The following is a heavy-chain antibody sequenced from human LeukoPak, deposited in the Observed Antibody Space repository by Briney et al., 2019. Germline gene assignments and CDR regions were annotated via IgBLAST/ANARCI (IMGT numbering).Heavy chain of an antibody. D-gene: IGHD3-22*01. V-gene: IGHV1-18*01. Sequence: GASVKVACKASGYTFTNYGISWVRQAPGQGLEWMGWINTYNGNTNYAQKFQGRVTMTTDTSTSQAYMELRSLRSDDTAVYYCARVVLDHYYDSSGYLGTRDYWGQGNLVTVSS. CDR3: ARVVLDHYYDSSGYLGTRDY. J-gene: IGHJ4*02. CDR1: GYTFTNYG. CDR2: INTYNGNT.